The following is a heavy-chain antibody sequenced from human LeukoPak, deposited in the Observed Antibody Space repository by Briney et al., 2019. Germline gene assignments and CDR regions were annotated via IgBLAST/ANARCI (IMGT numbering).Heavy chain of an antibody. D-gene: IGHD6-6*01. J-gene: IGHJ4*02. CDR2: ISGSGGST. CDR3: AKFGSIAARLTCFDY. Sequence: PGGSLRLSCAASGFTFSSYAMSWVRQAPGKGLEWVSAISGSGGSTYYADSVKGRFTISRDNSKNTLYLQMNSLRAEGTAVYYCAKFGSIAARLTCFDYWGQGTLVTVSS. V-gene: IGHV3-23*01. CDR1: GFTFSSYA.